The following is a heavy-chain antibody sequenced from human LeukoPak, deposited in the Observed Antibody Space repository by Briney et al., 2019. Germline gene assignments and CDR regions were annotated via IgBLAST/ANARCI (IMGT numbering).Heavy chain of an antibody. CDR2: IIPIFGTA. Sequence: ASVKVSCKASGGTFSSYAISWVRQAPGQGLEWMGGIIPIFGTANYAQKFQGRVTITADESTSTAYMELSSLRSEDTAVYYCARARSAEYCGGDCYSGGRFDYWGQGTLVTVSS. CDR1: GGTFSSYA. J-gene: IGHJ4*02. D-gene: IGHD2-21*02. V-gene: IGHV1-69*13. CDR3: ARARSAEYCGGDCYSGGRFDY.